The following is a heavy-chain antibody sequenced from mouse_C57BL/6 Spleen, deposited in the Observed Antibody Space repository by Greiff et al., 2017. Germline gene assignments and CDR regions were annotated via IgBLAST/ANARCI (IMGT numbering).Heavy chain of an antibody. CDR2: ISYDGSN. CDR3: ASHYGRESYCYFDV. V-gene: IGHV3-6*01. J-gene: IGHJ1*03. Sequence: ESGPGLVKPSQSLSLTCSVTGYSITSGYYWNWIRQFPGNKLEWMGYISYDGSNNYNQSLKNRISITSDTSTTLFILKMTSVTTEDTATSYCASHYGRESYCYFDVWGTGTTVTVSS. CDR1: GYSITSGYY. D-gene: IGHD1-1*01.